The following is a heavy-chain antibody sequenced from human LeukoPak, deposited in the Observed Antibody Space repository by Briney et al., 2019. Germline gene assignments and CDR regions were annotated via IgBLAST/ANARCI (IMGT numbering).Heavy chain of an antibody. CDR1: GLTFSSYG. J-gene: IGHJ4*02. CDR3: AREDGSSGYYYTQLDY. Sequence: PGGSLSLSCAASGLTFSSYGMHGVRQAPAGGMERVAVIWYDGSNKYYPDPAKARFTIPRNNSNNKLSLQINSLRADDTAVYYCAREDGSSGYYYTQLDYWGQGTLVTVSS. V-gene: IGHV3-33*01. CDR2: IWYDGSNK. D-gene: IGHD3-22*01.